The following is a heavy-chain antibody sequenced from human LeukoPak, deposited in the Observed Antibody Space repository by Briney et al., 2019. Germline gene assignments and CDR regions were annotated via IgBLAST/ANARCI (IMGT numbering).Heavy chain of an antibody. CDR3: ARGYYDFWSGYYTPNYFDY. CDR2: ISSNGGST. CDR1: GFTFSSYA. Sequence: PGGSLRLSCAASGFTFSSYAMHWVRQAPGKGLEYVSAISSNGGSTYYANSVKGRFTISRDNSKNTLYLQMGSLRAEDMAVYYCARGYYDFWSGYYTPNYFDYWGQGTLVTVSS. V-gene: IGHV3-64*01. J-gene: IGHJ4*02. D-gene: IGHD3-3*01.